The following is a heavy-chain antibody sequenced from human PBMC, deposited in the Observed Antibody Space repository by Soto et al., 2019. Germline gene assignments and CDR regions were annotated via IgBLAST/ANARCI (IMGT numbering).Heavy chain of an antibody. J-gene: IGHJ6*02. Sequence: EVQLLESGGGLVQPGGSLRLSCAASGFTFSSYAMSWVRQAPGKGLEWVSAISGSGGSTYYADSVKGRFTISRDNSKNTLYLQMNSLRAEDTAVYYCANGTIPGTNYYYYYGMDVWSQGTTVTVSS. CDR1: GFTFSSYA. CDR2: ISGSGGST. D-gene: IGHD3-3*01. V-gene: IGHV3-23*01. CDR3: ANGTIPGTNYYYYYGMDV.